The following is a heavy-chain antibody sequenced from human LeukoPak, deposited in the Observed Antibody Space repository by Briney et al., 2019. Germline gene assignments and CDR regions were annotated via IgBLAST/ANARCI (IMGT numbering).Heavy chain of an antibody. CDR1: GFTFSDYY. Sequence: GGSLRLSCAASGFTFSDYYMSWIRQAPGKGLEWVATINHDGRETYYVDSVRGRFTIFRDNAKNSMCLQMTSLRAEDTAVYFCVRGDLDHWGQGTLITVSS. V-gene: IGHV3-7*03. CDR2: INHDGRET. CDR3: VRGDLDH. J-gene: IGHJ4*02. D-gene: IGHD1-1*01.